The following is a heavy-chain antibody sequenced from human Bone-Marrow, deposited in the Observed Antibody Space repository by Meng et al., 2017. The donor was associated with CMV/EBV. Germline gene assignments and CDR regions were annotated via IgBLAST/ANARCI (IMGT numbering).Heavy chain of an antibody. J-gene: IGHJ6*02. CDR2: IIPIFGTA. CDR1: GGTFSSYA. Sequence: SVKVSCKASGGTFSSYAISWVRQAPGQGLEWMGGIIPIFGTANYAQKFQGRVTITADKSTSTAYMELSSLRSEDTAVYYCARGLRGYSYGPYYYGMDVWGQGTTVTVSS. D-gene: IGHD5-18*01. V-gene: IGHV1-69*06. CDR3: ARGLRGYSYGPYYYGMDV.